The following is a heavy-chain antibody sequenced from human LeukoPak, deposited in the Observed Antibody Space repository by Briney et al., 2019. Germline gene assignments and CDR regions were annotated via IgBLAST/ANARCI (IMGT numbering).Heavy chain of an antibody. CDR2: ISYDGSNK. CDR3: ARESAGTLY. CDR1: GFTFSSYA. J-gene: IGHJ4*02. Sequence: GGSLRLSCAASGFTFSSYAMHWVRQAPGKGLEWVAVISYDGSNKYYADSVKGRFTISRDNSKNTPYLQMNSLRAEDTAVYYCARESAGTLYWGQGTLVTVSS. D-gene: IGHD6-13*01. V-gene: IGHV3-30-3*01.